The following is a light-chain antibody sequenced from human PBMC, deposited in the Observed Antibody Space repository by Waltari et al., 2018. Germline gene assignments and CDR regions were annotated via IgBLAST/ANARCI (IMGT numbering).Light chain of an antibody. CDR2: GVT. CDR3: CSYAGSYTEV. J-gene: IGLJ1*01. CDR1: SSDVGGYDD. V-gene: IGLV2-11*01. Sequence: QSALTQPRSVSGSPGQSVPISCTGTSSDVGGYDDVSWYQQQSAKAPKLIIFGVTERPSGVPDRFSGSKSGNTASLTISGLQSEDEADYYCCSYAGSYTEVFGTGTTVTVL.